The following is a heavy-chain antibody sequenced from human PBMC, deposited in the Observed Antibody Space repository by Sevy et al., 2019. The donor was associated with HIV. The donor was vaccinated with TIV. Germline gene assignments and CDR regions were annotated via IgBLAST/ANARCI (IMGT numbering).Heavy chain of an antibody. V-gene: IGHV3-21*01. CDR2: ISRSSAYK. CDR1: GFTFENEG. CDR3: ARVGRVPGVQDGQLYALDV. Sequence: GGSLRLSCATSGFTFENEGMNWVRQAPGKGLEWVSYISRSSAYKYYADSVRGRFTISRDDAKNSVILQMSNLRAEDTAVYYCARVGRVPGVQDGQLYALDVWGQGTTVTVSS. D-gene: IGHD7-27*01. J-gene: IGHJ6*02.